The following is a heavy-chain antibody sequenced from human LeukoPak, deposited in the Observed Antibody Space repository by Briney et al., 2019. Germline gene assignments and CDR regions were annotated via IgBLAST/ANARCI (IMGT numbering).Heavy chain of an antibody. V-gene: IGHV3-30*18. CDR3: AKEIPDYGDYRGAFDY. D-gene: IGHD4-17*01. J-gene: IGHJ4*02. CDR2: ISYDGSNK. CDR1: GFSFSSYG. Sequence: GGSLRLSCAASGFSFSSYGMHWVRQAPGKGLEWVAVISYDGSNKYYADSVKGRFTISRDNSKNTLYLQMNSLRAEDTAVYYCAKEIPDYGDYRGAFDYWGQGTLVTVSS.